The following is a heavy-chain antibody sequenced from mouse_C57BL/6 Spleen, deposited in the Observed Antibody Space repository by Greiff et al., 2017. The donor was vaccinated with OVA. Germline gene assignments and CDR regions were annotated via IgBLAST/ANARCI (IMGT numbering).Heavy chain of an antibody. CDR2: ISYSGST. V-gene: IGHV3-1*01. CDR3: ARDGSGAMDY. D-gene: IGHD1-1*01. J-gene: IGHJ4*01. CDR1: GYSITSGYD. Sequence: EVQRVESGPGMVKPSQSLSLTCTVTGYSITSGYDWHWIRHFPGNKLEWMGYISYSGSTNYNPSLKSRISITHDTSKNHFFLKLNSVTTEDTATYYCARDGSGAMDYWGQGTSVTVSS.